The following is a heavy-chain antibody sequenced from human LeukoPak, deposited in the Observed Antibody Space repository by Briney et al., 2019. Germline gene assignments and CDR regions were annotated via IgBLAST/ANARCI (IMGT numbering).Heavy chain of an antibody. D-gene: IGHD4-11*01. CDR3: TRVEETATTAAIIRKYSYYYYYMDV. J-gene: IGHJ6*03. CDR2: IKQDGSEK. V-gene: IGHV3-7*01. Sequence: GSLRLSCAASGFTFSTYRMSWVRQAPGKGLEWVANIKQDGSEKHYVDSVKGRFTISRDNAKNSLYLQMSSLRAEDTAVYYCTRVEETATTAAIIRKYSYYYYYMDVWGKGNTVTVSS. CDR1: GFTFSTYR.